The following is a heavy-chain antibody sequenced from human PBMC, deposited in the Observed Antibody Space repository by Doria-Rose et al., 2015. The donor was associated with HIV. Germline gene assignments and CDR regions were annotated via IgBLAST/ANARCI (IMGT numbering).Heavy chain of an antibody. D-gene: IGHD3-10*01. CDR1: GDSISSGDSF. J-gene: IGHJ4*02. CDR3: ARARNYGFPHFFDF. CDR2: ISSSGTT. Sequence: QVQLQESGPGLVRPSQTLSLTCTVSGDSISSGDSFWRWIRQPPGQGPEWIGYISSSGTTYYYPSLRGRLTISLDASKNQFSLNLNSVTAADTAVYYCARARNYGFPHFFDFWGQETLVTVSS. V-gene: IGHV4-30-4*01.